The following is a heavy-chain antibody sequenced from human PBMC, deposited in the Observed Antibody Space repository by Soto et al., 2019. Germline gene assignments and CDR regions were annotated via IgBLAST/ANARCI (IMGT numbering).Heavy chain of an antibody. CDR1: GGSFSGYH. D-gene: IGHD3-3*01. V-gene: IGHV4-34*01. J-gene: IGHJ5*02. CDR3: ARGRSGYDFWSGYYMLANWFDP. CDR2: INHSGST. Sequence: SETLSLTCAVYGGSFSGYHWSWIRQPPGKGLEWIGEINHSGSTNYNPSLKSRVTISVDTSKNQFSLKLSSVTAADTAVYYCARGRSGYDFWSGYYMLANWFDPWGQGTLVTVSS.